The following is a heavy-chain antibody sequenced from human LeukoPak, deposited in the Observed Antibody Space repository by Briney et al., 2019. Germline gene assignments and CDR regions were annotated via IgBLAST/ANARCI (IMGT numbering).Heavy chain of an antibody. J-gene: IGHJ4*02. CDR1: GFTFSSYA. CDR3: ARRSLRQYYFDY. V-gene: IGHV3-23*01. CDR2: ISGSGGST. Sequence: TGGSLRLSCAAPGFTFSSYAMSWVRQAPGKGLEWVSAISGSGGSTYYADSVKGRFTISRDNAKNSLYLQMNSLRAEGTAVYYCARRSLRQYYFDYWGRGTLVTVSS. D-gene: IGHD5/OR15-5a*01.